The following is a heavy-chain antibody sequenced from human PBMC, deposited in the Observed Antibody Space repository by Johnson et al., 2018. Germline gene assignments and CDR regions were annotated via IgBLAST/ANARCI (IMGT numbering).Heavy chain of an antibody. CDR3: AKDRYTYGYYYFMDV. D-gene: IGHD5-18*01. V-gene: IGHV3-30*18. Sequence: QVQLVESGGGVVQPGRSLRLSCAASGFSFNTYGMPWVRRAPGKGLEWVAVRSSDGSYNYYGVSVKGRFPISRDNSKKTVYLQLNRLRAEDTALYYCAKDRYTYGYYYFMDVCGKGTTVTVSS. CDR2: RSSDGSYN. CDR1: GFSFNTYG. J-gene: IGHJ6*03.